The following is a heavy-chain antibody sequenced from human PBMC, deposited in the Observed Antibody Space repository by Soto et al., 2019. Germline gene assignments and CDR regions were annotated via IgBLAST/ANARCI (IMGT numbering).Heavy chain of an antibody. Sequence: LLRLSYGASGFTFSNYGMRWVRKATSKGLEWVAVIWYDGSNKYYADSVKGRFTISRDNSKNTLYLQMNSLRAEDTAVYYCAKKVSSGWFRYYYYMDVWGKGTTVTVSS. CDR1: GFTFSNYG. CDR2: IWYDGSNK. CDR3: AKKVSSGWFRYYYYMDV. J-gene: IGHJ6*03. V-gene: IGHV3-30*18. D-gene: IGHD6-19*01.